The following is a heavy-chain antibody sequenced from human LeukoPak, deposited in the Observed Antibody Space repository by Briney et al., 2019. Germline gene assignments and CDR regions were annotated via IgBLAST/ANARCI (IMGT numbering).Heavy chain of an antibody. CDR1: GGTISSSSYY. CDR2: IYYSGST. V-gene: IGHV4-39*01. J-gene: IGHJ4*02. D-gene: IGHD1-26*01. Sequence: SQTLSLTCTVSGGTISSSSYYWGWHRQPPGKGLEWIGSIYYSGSTYYNPSLKCPVTISVDTSKNHFPLNRSAATAPDPALYSCARYPSGSGEKALWGQGTLGTVSS. CDR3: ARYPSGSGEKAL.